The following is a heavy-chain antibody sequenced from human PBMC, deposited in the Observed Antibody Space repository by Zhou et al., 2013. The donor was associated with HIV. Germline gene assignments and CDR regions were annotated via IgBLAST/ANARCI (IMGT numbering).Heavy chain of an antibody. V-gene: IGHV1-8*03. CDR2: MNPRSGNT. J-gene: IGHJ4*02. Sequence: QVQLVQSGAEVKKPGASVKVSCKASGYTFTNYDINWVRQATGQGLQWMGWMNPRSGNTGYAQKFQGRVTVTRNTSINTAYMELRSLRSDDTAVYYCARGQGSLDSSGYYYDFDYWGQGTLVTVSS. CDR1: GYTFTNYD. D-gene: IGHD3-22*01. CDR3: ARGQGSLDSSGYYYDFDY.